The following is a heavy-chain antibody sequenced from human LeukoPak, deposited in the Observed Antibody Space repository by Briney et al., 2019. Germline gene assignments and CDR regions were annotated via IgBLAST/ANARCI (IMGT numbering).Heavy chain of an antibody. Sequence: SGKSLRLSCAASGFNFASYATYWVRQAPGRGLEWVASISYDGRDKYYVDSVKGRFFISKDSSMSTLYLDMNSLRPEDTALYYCVRDLYSRSPYFDVWGQGTLVTVSS. V-gene: IGHV3-30*03. CDR3: VRDLYSRSPYFDV. CDR1: GFNFASYA. CDR2: ISYDGRDK. J-gene: IGHJ4*02. D-gene: IGHD2-21*01.